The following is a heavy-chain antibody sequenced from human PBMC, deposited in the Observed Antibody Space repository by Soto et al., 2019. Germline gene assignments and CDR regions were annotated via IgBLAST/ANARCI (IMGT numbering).Heavy chain of an antibody. CDR3: ARGMTTVTTFDY. Sequence: SETLSLTCAVSGGSISSGGYSWSWIRQPPGKGLEWIGYIYHSGSTYYNPSLKSRVTISVDRSKNQSSLKLSSVTAADTAVYYCARGMTTVTTFDYWGQGTLVTVSS. CDR1: GGSISSGGYS. V-gene: IGHV4-30-2*01. D-gene: IGHD4-17*01. CDR2: IYHSGST. J-gene: IGHJ4*02.